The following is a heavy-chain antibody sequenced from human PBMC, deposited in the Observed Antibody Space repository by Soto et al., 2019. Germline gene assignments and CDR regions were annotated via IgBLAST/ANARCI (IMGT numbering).Heavy chain of an antibody. CDR1: GGSISSSPYY. D-gene: IGHD2-8*01. V-gene: IGHV4-39*07. CDR3: ARFRIMGVIHY. J-gene: IGHJ4*02. CDR2: INHSGST. Sequence: PSETLSLTCTVSGGSISSSPYYWGWIRQPPGKGLEWIGEINHSGSTNYNPSLKSRVTISVDTSKNQFSLKLSSVTAADTAVYYCARFRIMGVIHYWGQGTLVTVSS.